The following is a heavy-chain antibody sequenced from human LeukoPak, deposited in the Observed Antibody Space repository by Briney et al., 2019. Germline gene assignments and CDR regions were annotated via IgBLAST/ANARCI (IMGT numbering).Heavy chain of an antibody. V-gene: IGHV3-15*04. CDR2: TVSEIDGRTT. CDR3: TTDEDWNYARKDV. J-gene: IGHJ6*02. Sequence: GGSLRLSCAASGFTFNYAWMSWVRQVPGKGLEWVGQTVSEIDGRTTDYAALVKGRFTISRDDSKSTLYLQMNSLKIEDTAVYYCTTDEDWNYARKDVWGQGATVIVSS. CDR1: GFTFNYAW. D-gene: IGHD1-7*01.